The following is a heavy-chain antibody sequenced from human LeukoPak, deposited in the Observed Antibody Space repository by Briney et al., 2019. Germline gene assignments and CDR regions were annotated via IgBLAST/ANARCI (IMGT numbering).Heavy chain of an antibody. CDR2: ISYDGSNK. CDR3: ARGREQVRPFDY. V-gene: IGHV3-30-3*01. CDR1: GFTFSSYA. J-gene: IGHJ4*02. D-gene: IGHD6-13*01. Sequence: GGSLRLSCAASGFTFSSYAMHWVRQAPGKGLEWVAVISYDGSNKYYADSVKGRFTISRDNSKNTLYLQMNSLRAEDTAVYYCARGREQVRPFDYWGQGTLVTVSS.